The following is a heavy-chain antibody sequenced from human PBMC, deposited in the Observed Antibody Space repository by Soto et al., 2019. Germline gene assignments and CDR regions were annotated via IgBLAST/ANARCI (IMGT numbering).Heavy chain of an antibody. CDR2: IYYSGST. D-gene: IGHD3-22*01. CDR1: GGSISSGDYY. V-gene: IGHV4-30-4*01. CDR3: ARGSYYYDRSGYYHY. Sequence: TLSLTCTVSGGSISSGDYYWSWIRQPPGKGLEWIGYIYYSGSTYYNPSLKSRVTISVDTSKNQFSLKLSSVTAADTAVYYCARGSYYYDRSGYYHYWAQGTLVPVSS. J-gene: IGHJ4*02.